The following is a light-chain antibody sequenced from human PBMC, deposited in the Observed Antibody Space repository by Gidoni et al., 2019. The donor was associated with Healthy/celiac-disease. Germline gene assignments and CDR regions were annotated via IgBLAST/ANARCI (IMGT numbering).Light chain of an antibody. J-gene: IGKJ5*01. CDR2: DAS. CDR3: HQRSNWPPGA. Sequence: ELVLTQSPATLSLSPGERSTLSCRASQRVSSYLAWYQQKPGQAPRLLIYDASNRATGIPARFSGSGSETDFTLTISSLEPEDFAVYYCHQRSNWPPGAFXQXTRLEIK. V-gene: IGKV3-11*01. CDR1: QRVSSY.